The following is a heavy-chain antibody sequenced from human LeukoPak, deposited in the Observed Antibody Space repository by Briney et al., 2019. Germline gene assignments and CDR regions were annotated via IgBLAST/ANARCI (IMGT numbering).Heavy chain of an antibody. V-gene: IGHV3-30*04. CDR3: AKDLDSSGYLFAFDI. CDR2: ISYDGSNK. J-gene: IGHJ3*02. Sequence: GGSLRLSCAASGFTFSSYAMHWVRQAPGKGLEWVAVISYDGSNKYYADSVKGRFTISRDNSKNTLYLQMNSLRAEDTAVYYCAKDLDSSGYLFAFDIWGQGTMVTVSS. D-gene: IGHD3-22*01. CDR1: GFTFSSYA.